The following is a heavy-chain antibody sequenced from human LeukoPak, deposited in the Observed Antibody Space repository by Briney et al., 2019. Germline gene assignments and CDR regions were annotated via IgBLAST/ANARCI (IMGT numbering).Heavy chain of an antibody. D-gene: IGHD2-2*01. CDR3: ATDIGSGSSTSFDAFDI. CDR2: ISGSGGST. CDR1: GFTFSSYA. J-gene: IGHJ3*02. Sequence: GGSLRLSCAASGFTFSSYAMSWVRQAPGKGLEWVSAISGSGGSTYYADSVKGRFTISRDNSKNTLYLQMNRLRAEDPAVYYCATDIGSGSSTSFDAFDIWGQGTMVTVSS. V-gene: IGHV3-23*01.